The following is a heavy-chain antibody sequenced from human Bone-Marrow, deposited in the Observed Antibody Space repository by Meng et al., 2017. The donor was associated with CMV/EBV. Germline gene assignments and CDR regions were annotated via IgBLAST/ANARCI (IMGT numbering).Heavy chain of an antibody. D-gene: IGHD1-1*01. J-gene: IGHJ5*02. Sequence: ASVKVSCKASGYTFTGYYMHWVRQAPGQGLEWMGWINPNSGGTNYAQKFQGRVTMTRDTSIGTAYMEVSRLRSDDTAVYYCARSLENWFDPWGQGTLVTVSS. CDR2: INPNSGGT. CDR1: GYTFTGYY. V-gene: IGHV1-2*02. CDR3: ARSLENWFDP.